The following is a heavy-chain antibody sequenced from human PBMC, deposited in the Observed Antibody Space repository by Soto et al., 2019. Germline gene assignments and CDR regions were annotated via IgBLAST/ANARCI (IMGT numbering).Heavy chain of an antibody. V-gene: IGHV3-7*01. CDR3: ARGIPTGACYLDS. J-gene: IGHJ4*02. Sequence: EVQLVESGGGLVQPGGSLRLSCAASGFTFSSYWMTWVRQAPGRGLEWVANINEDGSVKGYVDSVKGRFTISRDNARNSLNLQMNRLRAEATAVYYCARGIPTGACYLDSWGQGSLVTVSS. D-gene: IGHD1-26*01. CDR2: INEDGSVK. CDR1: GFTFSSYW.